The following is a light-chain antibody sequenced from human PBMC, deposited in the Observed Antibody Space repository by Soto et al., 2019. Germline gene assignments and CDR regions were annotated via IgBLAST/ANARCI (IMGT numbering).Light chain of an antibody. Sequence: DIQMTQSPSSLSASVGDRVTITCRASQGISTYLIWYQQRQGKAPKLLIYAASNLVSGVPSRFSGSGSGTEFTLTISSLQPEDFANYYCQQSYRTPYTFGQGTKLETK. J-gene: IGKJ2*01. V-gene: IGKV1-39*01. CDR3: QQSYRTPYT. CDR1: QGISTY. CDR2: AAS.